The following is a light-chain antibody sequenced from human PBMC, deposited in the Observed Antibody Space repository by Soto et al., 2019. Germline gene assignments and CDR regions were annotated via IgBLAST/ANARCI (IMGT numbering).Light chain of an antibody. Sequence: EIVMTQSPATLSVSPGERATLSCRASESVSSDLAWYQQRPGQAPRLLISGASTRATGIPARFSGSGSGTEFTLTISSLQSEDFAVYYCQQYNKWPPHFGQGTRLEIK. J-gene: IGKJ5*01. CDR1: ESVSSD. CDR2: GAS. V-gene: IGKV3-15*01. CDR3: QQYNKWPPH.